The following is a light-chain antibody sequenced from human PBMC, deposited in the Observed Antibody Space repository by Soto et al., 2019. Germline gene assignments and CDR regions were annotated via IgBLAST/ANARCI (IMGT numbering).Light chain of an antibody. CDR3: QQYNSYPYT. CDR2: KAS. Sequence: DIQMTQSPSSLSASVGDSVTITCRASQSISNWLAWYQQRPGTAPKVLIYKASSLKSGVPSRFSGSGSGTEFTLTVSSLQPDDFAIYFCQQYNSYPYTFGQGTKLEIK. V-gene: IGKV1-5*03. J-gene: IGKJ2*01. CDR1: QSISNW.